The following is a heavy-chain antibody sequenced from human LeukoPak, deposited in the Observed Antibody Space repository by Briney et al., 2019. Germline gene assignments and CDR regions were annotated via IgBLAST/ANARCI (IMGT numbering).Heavy chain of an antibody. CDR3: AKFVQNP. V-gene: IGHV3-7*03. CDR2: IHRDGSEK. J-gene: IGHJ5*02. CDR1: GFTFSSYW. Sequence: GGSLRLSCTASGFTFSSYWMTWVRQAPGKGLEWVANIHRDGSEKNYVDSVRGRFTISRDNSKNTLYLQMNSLRAEDTAVYYCAKFVQNPWGQGTLVTVSS.